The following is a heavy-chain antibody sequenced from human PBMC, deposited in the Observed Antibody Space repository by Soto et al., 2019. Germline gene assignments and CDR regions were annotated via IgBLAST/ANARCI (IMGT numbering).Heavy chain of an antibody. J-gene: IGHJ3*02. CDR3: ARWYGSGSYYNAPFRSI. CDR1: GYSFTSYW. Sequence: GESLKISCKGSGYSFTSYWIGWARQMPGKGLEWMGIIYPDDSDTRYSPSFQGQVTISADKSISTAYLQWSSLKASDTAMYYCARWYGSGSYYNAPFRSIWGQGTMVTVSS. V-gene: IGHV5-51*01. CDR2: IYPDDSDT. D-gene: IGHD3-10*01.